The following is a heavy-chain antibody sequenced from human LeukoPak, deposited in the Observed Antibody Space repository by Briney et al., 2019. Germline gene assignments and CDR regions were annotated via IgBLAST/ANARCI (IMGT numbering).Heavy chain of an antibody. Sequence: PSETLSLTCSVSGVSISSYYWSWIRQSAEKGLEWIGRVHASGTTRYNPSFESRLTMSVDTSKNQFSLKLTSVMAADTAVYFCARGMAAAYDYNWFDPWGQGTQVTVSS. CDR1: GVSISSYY. CDR3: ARGMAAAYDYNWFDP. D-gene: IGHD6-13*01. V-gene: IGHV4-4*07. J-gene: IGHJ5*02. CDR2: VHASGTT.